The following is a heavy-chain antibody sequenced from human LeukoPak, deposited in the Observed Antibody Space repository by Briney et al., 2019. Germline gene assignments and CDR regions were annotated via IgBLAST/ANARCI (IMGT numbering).Heavy chain of an antibody. D-gene: IGHD2-2*02. CDR2: IYHSGST. CDR3: ARVSIVVVPAAIKATYYYYYGMDV. CDR1: GGSISSSNW. Sequence: SGTLSLTCAVSGGSISSSNWWSWVRQPPGKGLEWIGEIYHSGSTNYNPSLKSRVTISVDTSKNQFSLKLSSVTAADTAVYYCARVSIVVVPAAIKATYYYYYGMDVWGQGTTVTVSS. V-gene: IGHV4-4*02. J-gene: IGHJ6*02.